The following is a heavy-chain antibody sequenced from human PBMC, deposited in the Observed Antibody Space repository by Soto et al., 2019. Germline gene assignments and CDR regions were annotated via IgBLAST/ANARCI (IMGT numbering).Heavy chain of an antibody. CDR1: GGSVSSTDYY. CDR2: VYYSGST. Sequence: SETLSLTCTVSGGSVSSTDYYWNWIRQPPGKGLEWIGYVYYSGSTYYNPSLESRLSISIDTLKNQFYLKLSSVTAADTAVYFCPRNDYYYDRHWFAPWGQGTLVTVSS. V-gene: IGHV4-30-4*01. D-gene: IGHD3-22*01. CDR3: PRNDYYYDRHWFAP. J-gene: IGHJ5*02.